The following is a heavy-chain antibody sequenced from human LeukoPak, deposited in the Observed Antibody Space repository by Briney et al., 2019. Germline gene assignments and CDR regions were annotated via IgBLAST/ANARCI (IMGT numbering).Heavy chain of an antibody. CDR3: ARGRIWSGYSTTVYFDY. CDR1: GYTFTGYY. Sequence: ASVKVSCKASGYTFTGYYMHWVRQAPGQGLEWMGWINPNSGGTNYAQKFQGRVTMTRDTSISTAYMELSRLRSDDTAVYYCARGRIWSGYSTTVYFDYWGQGTLVTVSS. CDR2: INPNSGGT. V-gene: IGHV1-2*02. D-gene: IGHD3-3*01. J-gene: IGHJ4*02.